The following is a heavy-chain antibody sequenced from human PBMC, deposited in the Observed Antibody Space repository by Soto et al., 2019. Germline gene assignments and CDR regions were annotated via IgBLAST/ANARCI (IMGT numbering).Heavy chain of an antibody. D-gene: IGHD3-10*02. J-gene: IGHJ4*02. CDR1: GFTFSAYA. CDR2: ISGSSPST. Sequence: EVQLLQSGGGLVQPGGSLRLSCAASGFTFSAYAMSWVRQAPGKGLEWVSAISGSSPSTYYADSVQGRFSISTDSSSKTLFLQMNTLRAKDTAVYFCATRMLGVEYWGQGTLVTVSS. CDR3: ATRMLGVEY. V-gene: IGHV3-23*01.